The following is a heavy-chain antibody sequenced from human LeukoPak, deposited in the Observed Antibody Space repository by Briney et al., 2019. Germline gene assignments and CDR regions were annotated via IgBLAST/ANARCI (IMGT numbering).Heavy chain of an antibody. D-gene: IGHD2-2*01. CDR2: ISGSGGST. V-gene: IGHV3-23*01. CDR3: AKSARYCSSTSCSPGGDY. J-gene: IGHJ4*02. CDR1: GFTLSSYA. Sequence: PGGSRRLSCAASGFTLSSYAMSWVRQAPGKGLEWVSAISGSGGSTYYADSVKGRFTIPRDNSKNTLYLQMNSLRAEDTAVYYCAKSARYCSSTSCSPGGDYWGQGTLVTVSS.